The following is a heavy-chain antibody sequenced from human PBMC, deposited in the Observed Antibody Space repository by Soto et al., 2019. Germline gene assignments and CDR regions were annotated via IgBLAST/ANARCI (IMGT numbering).Heavy chain of an antibody. V-gene: IGHV1-69*10. CDR1: GGTFSSYA. CDR3: ARAQSSSNWFDP. CDR2: IIPILGIA. D-gene: IGHD6-6*01. J-gene: IGHJ5*02. Sequence: ASVKVSCKASGGTFSSYAISWVRQAPGQGLEWMGGIIPILGIANYAQKFQGRVTITADKSTSTAYMELSSLRSEDTAMYYCARAQSSSNWFDPWGQGTLVTVSS.